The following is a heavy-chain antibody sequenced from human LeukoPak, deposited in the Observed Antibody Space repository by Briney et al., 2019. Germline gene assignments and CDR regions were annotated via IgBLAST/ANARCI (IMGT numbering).Heavy chain of an antibody. CDR2: IYPADSDT. Sequence: GESLQISCKGSGFSFTSFWIGWVRQMPGKGLEWMGIIYPADSDTKYSPSFQGQVTISADKSITTAYLQWSSLKASDTAMYYCVCPDGYIYYWGQGTLVTVSS. CDR3: VCPDGYIYY. V-gene: IGHV5-51*01. CDR1: GFSFTSFW. J-gene: IGHJ4*02.